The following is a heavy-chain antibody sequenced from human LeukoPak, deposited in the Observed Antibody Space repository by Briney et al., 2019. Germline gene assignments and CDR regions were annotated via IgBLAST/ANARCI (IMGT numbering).Heavy chain of an antibody. CDR3: ARESSIVVVPAAIPRAFDI. V-gene: IGHV4-61*02. D-gene: IGHD2-2*02. CDR2: IYTSGST. J-gene: IGHJ3*02. Sequence: SETLSLTCTVSGGSISSGSYYWSWIRQPAGKGLEWIGRIYTSGSTNYNPSLKSRVTISVDTSKNQFSLKLSSVTAADTAVYYCARESSIVVVPAAIPRAFDIRGQGTMVTVSS. CDR1: GGSISSGSYY.